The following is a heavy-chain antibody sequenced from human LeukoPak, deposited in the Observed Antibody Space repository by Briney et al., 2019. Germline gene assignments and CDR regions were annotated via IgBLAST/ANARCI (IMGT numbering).Heavy chain of an antibody. CDR2: IYYSGST. Sequence: PSETLSLTCTVSGGSISNGDHYWSWIRQHPGKGLEWIGHIYYSGSTYYNPSLKSRGIISVETSKNQFSLKLSSVTAADTAVYYCARAPAFWSGYSPYYYYYYGMDVWGQGTTVTVSS. V-gene: IGHV4-31*03. CDR3: ARAPAFWSGYSPYYYYYYGMDV. J-gene: IGHJ6*02. D-gene: IGHD3-3*01. CDR1: GGSISNGDHY.